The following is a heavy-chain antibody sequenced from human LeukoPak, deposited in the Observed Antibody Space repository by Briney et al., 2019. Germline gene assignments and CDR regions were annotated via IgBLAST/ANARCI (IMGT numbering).Heavy chain of an antibody. Sequence: PSETQSLTCTVSGGSISPYFWSWIRQPPGKGLEWIGYVYTDGSTKYNPSLKSRVTISLDTSKNQLSLKLSSVTAADTAVYYCARRQIYFDYWGQGTLVTVSS. V-gene: IGHV4-4*08. CDR1: GGSISPYF. J-gene: IGHJ4*02. CDR3: ARRQIYFDY. CDR2: VYTDGST.